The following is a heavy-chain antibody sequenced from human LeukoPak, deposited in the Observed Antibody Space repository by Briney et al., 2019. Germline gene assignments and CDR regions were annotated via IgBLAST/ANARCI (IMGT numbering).Heavy chain of an antibody. CDR1: GCTFSSYE. CDR3: ANNVGPRRRSPVLVDV. Sequence: KTGGSLRLSCAASGCTFSSYEMNWVRQAPGKGLEWVSYISSSGSTIYYADSVKGRFTISRDNAQNSLYLQMNSLRAEDTAVYYCANNVGPRRRSPVLVDVWGLGATVTVSS. J-gene: IGHJ6*02. CDR2: ISSSGSTI. V-gene: IGHV3-48*03. D-gene: IGHD2-21*01.